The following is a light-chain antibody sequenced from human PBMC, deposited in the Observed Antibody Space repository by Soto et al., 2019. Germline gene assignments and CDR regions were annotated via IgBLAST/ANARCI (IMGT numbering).Light chain of an antibody. CDR3: QQYGTSPYT. CDR1: QSVSSNY. J-gene: IGKJ2*01. CDR2: GAS. Sequence: EIVLTQSPGTLSLSPGARATLSCRASQSVSSNYLAWYQQKPGQALRLLIYGASSRATDIPDRFSGGGSGTDFTLTISRLEPEDFAVYYCQQYGTSPYTFGQGAKVEIK. V-gene: IGKV3-20*01.